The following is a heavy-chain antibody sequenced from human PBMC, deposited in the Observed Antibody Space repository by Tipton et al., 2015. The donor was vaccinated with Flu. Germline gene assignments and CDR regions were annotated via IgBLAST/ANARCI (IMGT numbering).Heavy chain of an antibody. CDR1: GASISSSY. CDR2: IYYSGST. D-gene: IGHD4-11*01. CDR3: ARRDYSNYVSDPKSWFDP. J-gene: IGHJ5*02. Sequence: TLSLTCTVSGASISSSYWTWVRQSPGKGLEWIGYIYYSGSTNYNPSLESRVTISVDTSKSQFSLSLASVTAADMAVYYCARRDYSNYVSDPKSWFDPWGQGTLVAVSS. V-gene: IGHV4-59*08.